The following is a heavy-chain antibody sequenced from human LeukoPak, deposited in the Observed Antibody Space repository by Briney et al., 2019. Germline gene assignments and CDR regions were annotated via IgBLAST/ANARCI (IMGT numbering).Heavy chain of an antibody. CDR1: GFTFSSYG. V-gene: IGHV3-30*02. D-gene: IGHD1-26*01. J-gene: IGHJ4*02. Sequence: PGGSLRLSCAASGFTFSSYGMHWVRQAPGKGLEWVAFIRYDGSNKYYADSVKGRFTISRDNSKNTLYLQMNSLRAEDTAVYYCAKPPKHGSYSDCYFDYWGQGTLVTVSS. CDR3: AKPPKHGSYSDCYFDY. CDR2: IRYDGSNK.